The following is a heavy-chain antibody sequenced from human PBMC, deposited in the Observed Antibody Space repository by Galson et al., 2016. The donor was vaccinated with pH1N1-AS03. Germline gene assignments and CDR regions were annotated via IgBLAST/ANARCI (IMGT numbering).Heavy chain of an antibody. CDR2: ISWNRGSI. J-gene: IGHJ3*02. V-gene: IGHV3-9*01. CDR3: AKDSGFYRNAFDI. Sequence: SLRLSCAASGFTFDDYAMHWVRQAPGKGLEWVSGISWNRGSIGYVDSVKGRFTISRDNAKNSLYLQMNSLRAEDTALYYCAKDSGFYRNAFDIWGQGTTVTVSS. CDR1: GFTFDDYA.